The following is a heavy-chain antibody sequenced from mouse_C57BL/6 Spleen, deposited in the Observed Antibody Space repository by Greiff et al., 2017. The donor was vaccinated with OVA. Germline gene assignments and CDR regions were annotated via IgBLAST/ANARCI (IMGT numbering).Heavy chain of an antibody. Sequence: VQLQQSGAELMKPGASVKLSCKATGYTFTGYWIEWVKQRPGHGLEWIGEILPGSGSTNYNEKFKGKATFTADTSSNTAYMQLSSLTTEDSAIYYCARRGYYGSSPYYYAMDYWGQGTSVTVSS. CDR2: ILPGSGST. CDR3: ARRGYYGSSPYYYAMDY. CDR1: GYTFTGYW. J-gene: IGHJ4*01. V-gene: IGHV1-9*01. D-gene: IGHD1-1*01.